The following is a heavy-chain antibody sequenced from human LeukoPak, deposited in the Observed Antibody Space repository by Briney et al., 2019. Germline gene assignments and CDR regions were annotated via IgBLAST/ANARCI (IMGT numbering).Heavy chain of an antibody. Sequence: GGSLRLSCAASGFTFSSYSMNWVRQAPGKGLEWVSSISGSSTYIYYAGSVKGRFTISRDNAKNSLYLQMNSLRAEDTAVYYCARVVPLASKNYDFWSGYLDYWGQGTLVTVSS. J-gene: IGHJ4*02. CDR1: GFTFSSYS. CDR3: ARVVPLASKNYDFWSGYLDY. CDR2: ISGSSTYI. D-gene: IGHD3-3*01. V-gene: IGHV3-21*01.